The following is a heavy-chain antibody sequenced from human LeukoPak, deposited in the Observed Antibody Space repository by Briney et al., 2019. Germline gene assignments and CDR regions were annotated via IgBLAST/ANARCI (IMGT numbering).Heavy chain of an antibody. Sequence: GGSLRLSCAASGFTFSSYSMNWVRQAPGKGLEWVSSISSSSSYIYYADSVKGRFTISRDNAKNSLYLQMNSLRAEDTAVYYCARERNPYYYGSGSYYIPEHLDHWGQGTLVTVSS. CDR3: ARERNPYYYGSGSYYIPEHLDH. D-gene: IGHD3-10*01. CDR2: ISSSSSYI. CDR1: GFTFSSYS. J-gene: IGHJ4*02. V-gene: IGHV3-21*01.